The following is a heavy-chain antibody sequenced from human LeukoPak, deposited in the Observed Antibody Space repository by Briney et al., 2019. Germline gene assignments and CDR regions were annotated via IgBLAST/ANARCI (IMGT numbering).Heavy chain of an antibody. D-gene: IGHD6-13*01. V-gene: IGHV3-21*01. CDR1: GFTFSSYS. J-gene: IGHJ5*02. CDR3: ARDLRQQLGFDP. Sequence: GGSLRLSCAASGFTFSSYSMNRVRQAPGKGLEWVSSISSSSSYIYYADSVKGRFTISRDNAKNSLYLQMNSLRAEDTAVYYCARDLRQQLGFDPWGQGTLVTVSS. CDR2: ISSSSSYI.